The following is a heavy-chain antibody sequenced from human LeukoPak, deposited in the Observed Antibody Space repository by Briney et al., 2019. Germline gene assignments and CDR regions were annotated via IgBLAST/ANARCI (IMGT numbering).Heavy chain of an antibody. CDR1: GRSLSSYY. CDR3: ARWSGIAAAVVLGGFDY. Sequence: PSETLSLTCTVSGRSLSSYYGGWIRQPPGKVLGWDGSMHYSGSTNYNPSLKSRVTIAVDTSKNQFSLKLSSMTAADTAVYYCARWSGIAAAVVLGGFDYWGQGALVTVSS. J-gene: IGHJ4*02. CDR2: MHYSGST. V-gene: IGHV4-59*01. D-gene: IGHD6-13*01.